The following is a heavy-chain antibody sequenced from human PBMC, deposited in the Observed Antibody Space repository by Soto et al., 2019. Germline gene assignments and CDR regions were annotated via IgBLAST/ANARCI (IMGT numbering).Heavy chain of an antibody. D-gene: IGHD3-22*01. CDR1: GGSISSGGYY. V-gene: IGHV4-31*03. Sequence: PSETLSLTCTVSGGSISSGGYYWSWIRQHPGKGLEWIGYIYYSGSTYYNPSLKSRVTISVDTSKNQFSLKLSSVTAADTAVYYFARLDSSGYYEVFGAFDIWGQGTMVTVPS. CDR3: ARLDSSGYYEVFGAFDI. J-gene: IGHJ3*02. CDR2: IYYSGST.